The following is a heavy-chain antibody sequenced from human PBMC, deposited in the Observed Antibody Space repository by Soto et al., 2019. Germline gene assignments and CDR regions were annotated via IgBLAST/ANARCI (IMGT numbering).Heavy chain of an antibody. D-gene: IGHD6-19*01. CDR3: ARDPPHPVAGPYYYYMDV. CDR1: GFTFSSYG. CDR2: IWYDGSNK. J-gene: IGHJ6*03. V-gene: IGHV3-33*01. Sequence: ESGGGVVQPGRSLRLSCAASGFTFSSYGMHWVRQAPGKGLEWVAVIWYDGSNKYYADSVKGRFTISRDNSKNTLYLQMNSLRAEDTAVYYCARDPPHPVAGPYYYYMDVWGKGTTVTVSS.